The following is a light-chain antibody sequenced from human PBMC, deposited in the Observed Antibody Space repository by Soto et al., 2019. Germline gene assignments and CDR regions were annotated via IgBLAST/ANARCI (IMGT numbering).Light chain of an antibody. V-gene: IGKV3-11*01. CDR3: QQRSNWPLT. J-gene: IGKJ4*01. CDR1: QSVTSF. Sequence: EIVLTQSPVTLSLSPGERATLSCRASQSVTSFLAWYQQKPGQAPRLLIYDVSIRATGIPARFSGSGSGTDFTRTISSLEPEDFAVYYCQQRSNWPLTFGGGTKVEIK. CDR2: DVS.